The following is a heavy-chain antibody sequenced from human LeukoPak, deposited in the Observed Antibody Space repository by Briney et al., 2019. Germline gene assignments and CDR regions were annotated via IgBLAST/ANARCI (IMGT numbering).Heavy chain of an antibody. D-gene: IGHD3-9*01. J-gene: IGHJ4*02. CDR1: DYSISSGFY. CDR2: AYHSGST. V-gene: IGHV4-38-2*02. Sequence: SETMSLTCIVFDYSISSGFYWAWIRQHPGKGLEWIGNAYHSGSTYYNPSLKSRVTISVDTSINQFSLKLSSVTAADTAVYYCARVFDSGYFDWHFDYWGQGTLVTVSS. CDR3: ARVFDSGYFDWHFDY.